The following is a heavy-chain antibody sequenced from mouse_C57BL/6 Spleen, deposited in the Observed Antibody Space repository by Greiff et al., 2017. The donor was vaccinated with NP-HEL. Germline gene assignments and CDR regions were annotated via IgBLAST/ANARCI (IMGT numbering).Heavy chain of an antibody. J-gene: IGHJ4*01. Sequence: QVQLQQSGPGLVAPSQSLSITCTVSGFSLTSYAISWVRQPPGKGLEWLGVIWTGGGTNYNSALKSRLSISKDNSKSQVFLKMNSLQTDDTARYYCARSYDGYYGTYYAMDYWGQGTSVTVSS. CDR1: GFSLTSYA. D-gene: IGHD2-3*01. V-gene: IGHV2-9-1*01. CDR3: ARSYDGYYGTYYAMDY. CDR2: IWTGGGT.